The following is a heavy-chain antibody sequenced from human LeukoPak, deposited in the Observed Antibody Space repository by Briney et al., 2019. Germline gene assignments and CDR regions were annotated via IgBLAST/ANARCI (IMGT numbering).Heavy chain of an antibody. CDR3: AKRGVVIRVILVGFHKEAYYFDS. Sequence: GGSLRLSCAVSGITLSNYGMSWVRQTPGKGLEWVAGIGDSGGSTRYADSVKGRFTISRDNRKNTLFLQMNSLRVEDTAVYFCAKRGVVIRVILVGFHKEAYYFDSWGQGAQVTVSS. CDR1: GITLSNYG. V-gene: IGHV3-23*01. CDR2: IGDSGGST. D-gene: IGHD3-22*01. J-gene: IGHJ4*02.